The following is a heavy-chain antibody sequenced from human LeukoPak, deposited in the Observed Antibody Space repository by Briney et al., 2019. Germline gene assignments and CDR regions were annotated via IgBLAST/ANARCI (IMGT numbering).Heavy chain of an antibody. V-gene: IGHV4-39*01. CDR1: GGSIIIRSYY. CDR3: ARHGDIVVVPLEN. CDR2: IYYSGST. J-gene: IGHJ4*02. Sequence: SETLSLTCTVSGGSIIIRSYYWGWIRQPPGKGLEWIGSIYYSGSTYYNPSLKSRVTISVDTSKNQFSLKLSSVTAADTAVYYCARHGDIVVVPLENWGQGTLVTVSS. D-gene: IGHD2-2*01.